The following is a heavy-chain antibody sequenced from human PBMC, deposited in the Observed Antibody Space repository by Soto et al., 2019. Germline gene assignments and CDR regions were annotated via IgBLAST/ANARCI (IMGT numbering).Heavy chain of an antibody. Sequence: QVQLVQSGAEVKKPGASVKVSCKASGYTFTSYGISWVRQAPGQGLEWMGWISAYNGHTNYAQKHQGRVTMTTDTSTSTAYMELRSLRSDDTAVYYCARKEPRIVGATGVDYWGQGNLVTVSS. CDR2: ISAYNGHT. CDR3: ARKEPRIVGATGVDY. V-gene: IGHV1-18*04. CDR1: GYTFTSYG. D-gene: IGHD1-26*01. J-gene: IGHJ4*02.